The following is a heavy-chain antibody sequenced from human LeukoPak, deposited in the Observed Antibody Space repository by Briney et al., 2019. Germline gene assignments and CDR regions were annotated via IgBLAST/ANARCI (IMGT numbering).Heavy chain of an antibody. V-gene: IGHV3-21*01. Sequence: PGGSLRLSCAASGFTFSSYSMNWVRQAPGKGLEWVSSISSSSSYIHYADSVKGRFTISRDNAKNSLNLQMNSLRAEDTAVYYCARVNDSSTLPFDYWGQGTLVTVSS. J-gene: IGHJ4*02. CDR2: ISSSSSYI. CDR1: GFTFSSYS. CDR3: ARVNDSSTLPFDY. D-gene: IGHD3-22*01.